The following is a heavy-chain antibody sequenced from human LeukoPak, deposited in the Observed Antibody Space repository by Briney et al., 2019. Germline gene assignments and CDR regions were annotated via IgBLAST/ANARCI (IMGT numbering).Heavy chain of an antibody. CDR1: RGSISSYF. J-gene: IGHJ4*02. CDR2: MYYRGNT. D-gene: IGHD6-13*01. V-gene: IGHV4-59*01. Sequence: SETLSLTCTVSRGSISSYFWSWIRQPPGKGLEWIGYMYYRGNTNYDPSLKSRVTISIDTPNNQFSLKLSSVTAADTAVYYCATGVHGIAAAGDYYFDYWGQGTLVTVSS. CDR3: ATGVHGIAAAGDYYFDY.